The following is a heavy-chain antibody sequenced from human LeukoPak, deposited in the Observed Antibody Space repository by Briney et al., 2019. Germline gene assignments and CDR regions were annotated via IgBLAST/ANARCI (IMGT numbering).Heavy chain of an antibody. D-gene: IGHD3-9*01. Sequence: NPSETLSLTCTVSGGSISSSSYYWGWIRQPPGKGLEWIGSIYYSGSTYYNPSLKSRVTISVDTSKNQFSLKLSSVTAADTAVYYCARERNYDILTGYYNWFDPWGQGTLVTVSS. CDR3: ARERNYDILTGYYNWFDP. V-gene: IGHV4-39*07. J-gene: IGHJ5*02. CDR1: GGSISSSSYY. CDR2: IYYSGST.